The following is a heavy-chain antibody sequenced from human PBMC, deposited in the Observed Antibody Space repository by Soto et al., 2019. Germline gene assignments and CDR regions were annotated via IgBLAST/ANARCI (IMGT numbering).Heavy chain of an antibody. J-gene: IGHJ6*02. Sequence: GASVKVSCKASGYTFTGYYMHWVRQAPGQGLEWVGWINPNSGGTNYAQKFQGWVTMTRDTSISTAYMELSRLRSDDTAVYYCARGSAAAGDYYYYYGMDVWGQGTTVTVSS. D-gene: IGHD6-13*01. V-gene: IGHV1-2*04. CDR3: ARGSAAAGDYYYYYGMDV. CDR2: INPNSGGT. CDR1: GYTFTGYY.